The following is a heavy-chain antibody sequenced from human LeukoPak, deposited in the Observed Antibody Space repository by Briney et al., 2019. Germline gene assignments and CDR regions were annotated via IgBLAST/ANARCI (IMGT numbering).Heavy chain of an antibody. J-gene: IGHJ6*02. CDR1: GGSISSSSYY. D-gene: IGHD2-15*01. CDR2: IYYSGST. V-gene: IGHV4-39*01. CDR3: ARRISCSGGSCYALYYYGMDV. Sequence: SETLSLTCTVSGGSISSSSYYWGWIRQPPGKGLEWIGSIYYSGSTYYNPSLKSRVTISVDTSKNQFSLKLSSVTAADTAVYYCARRISCSGGSCYALYYYGMDVWGQGTTVTVSS.